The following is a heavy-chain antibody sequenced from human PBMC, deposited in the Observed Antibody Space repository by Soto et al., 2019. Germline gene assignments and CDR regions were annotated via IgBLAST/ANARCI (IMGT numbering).Heavy chain of an antibody. CDR3: AREGLSLGLL. CDR1: GFPFSSYC. V-gene: IGHV3-33*01. Sequence: GSLTLSCAASGFPFSSYCMHWVRQAPGKGLEWVAVIWYDGSNKYYADSVKGRFTISRDNFKNTLYLQMNSLRAEDTAVYYCAREGLSLGLLWGQGTLVTVPQ. D-gene: IGHD1-26*01. J-gene: IGHJ4*02. CDR2: IWYDGSNK.